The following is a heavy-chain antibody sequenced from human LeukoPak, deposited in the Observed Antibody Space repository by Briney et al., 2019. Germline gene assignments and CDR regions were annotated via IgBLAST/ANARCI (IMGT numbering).Heavy chain of an antibody. CDR2: ISWNSGSI. V-gene: IGHV3-9*01. CDR3: AKDISYDYVVPPFDY. Sequence: SLRLSCAASGSTFDDYAMHWVRQAPGKGLEWVSGISWNSGSIGYADSVKGRFTISRDNAKNSLYLQMNSLRAEDTALYYCAKDISYDYVVPPFDYWGQGTLVTVSS. CDR1: GSTFDDYA. J-gene: IGHJ4*02. D-gene: IGHD3-16*01.